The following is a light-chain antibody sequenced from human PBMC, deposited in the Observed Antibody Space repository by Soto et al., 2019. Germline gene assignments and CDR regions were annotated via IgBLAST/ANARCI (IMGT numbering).Light chain of an antibody. Sequence: EIVLTQSPGTLSLSPGERATLSCRASQSVTSSLAWFQQKPGQAPRLLIYDVSVRATGIPARFSGSGSGTDFTLTISRLEPEDFAVYFCQQYSNSLPWTFGRGTKVDIK. CDR3: QQYSNSLPWT. CDR1: QSVTSS. V-gene: IGKV3-11*01. CDR2: DVS. J-gene: IGKJ1*01.